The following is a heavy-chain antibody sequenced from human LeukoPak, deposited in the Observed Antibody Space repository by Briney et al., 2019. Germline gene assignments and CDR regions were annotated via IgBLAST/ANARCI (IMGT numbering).Heavy chain of an antibody. CDR1: GGSFSGYY. V-gene: IGHV4-34*01. D-gene: IGHD2-2*02. CDR3: ARGLELGYCSGASCYIWFDP. CDR2: INHGGRT. J-gene: IGHJ5*02. Sequence: SETMSLTCVVSGGSFSGYYWSWIRQPPGKGLEWIGEINHGGRTNYSPSLKSRVTISVDTSKNQFSLNLSSVTAADTAVYYCARGLELGYCSGASCYIWFDPWGQGTLVTVSS.